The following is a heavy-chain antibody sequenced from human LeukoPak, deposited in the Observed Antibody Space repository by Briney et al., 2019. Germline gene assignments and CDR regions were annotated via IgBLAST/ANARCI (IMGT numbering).Heavy chain of an antibody. D-gene: IGHD3-10*01. J-gene: IGHJ5*02. V-gene: IGHV4-59*08. CDR2: IYYSGST. CDR1: GGSISSYY. Sequence: PSETLSLTCTVSGGSISSYYWSWIRQPAGKGLEWIGYIYYSGSTNYNPSLKSRVTISVDTSKNQFSLKLSSVTAADTAVYYCARQDQFGREVRGVINNWFDPWAREPWSPSPQ. CDR3: ARQDQFGREVRGVINNWFDP.